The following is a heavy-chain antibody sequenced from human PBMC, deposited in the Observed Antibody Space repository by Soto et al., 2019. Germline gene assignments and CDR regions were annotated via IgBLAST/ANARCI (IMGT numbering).Heavy chain of an antibody. CDR2: ISASGATT. D-gene: IGHD1-1*01. J-gene: IGHJ3*01. V-gene: IGHV3-23*01. Sequence: EVQLLESGGNLVQPGGSLRLSCAASGFSFSTYALTWVRQAPGKGLEWVSGISASGATTYYADSVKGRFTISRDNSKNTVFLQMTSLRAEDTALYYCATWHEREHAYDVWGQGTTVTVSS. CDR3: ATWHEREHAYDV. CDR1: GFSFSTYA.